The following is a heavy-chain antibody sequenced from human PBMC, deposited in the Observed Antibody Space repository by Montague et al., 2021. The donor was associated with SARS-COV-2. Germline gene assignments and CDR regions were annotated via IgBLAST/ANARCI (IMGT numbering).Heavy chain of an antibody. Sequence: TLSLTCTVSGGSISSGSYYWSWIRQPAGKGLEWIGRIYTSGSTNYNPSLKSRVTISVDTSKNQFSLKLSSVTVADTAVYYCARMGWLRGWFDPWGQGTLVTVSS. CDR1: GGSISSGSYY. V-gene: IGHV4-61*02. J-gene: IGHJ5*02. CDR3: ARMGWLRGWFDP. D-gene: IGHD5-12*01. CDR2: IYTSGST.